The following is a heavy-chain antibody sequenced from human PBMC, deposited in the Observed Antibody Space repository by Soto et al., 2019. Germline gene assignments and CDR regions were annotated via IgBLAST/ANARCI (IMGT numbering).Heavy chain of an antibody. D-gene: IGHD6-6*01. J-gene: IGHJ4*02. V-gene: IGHV3-33*01. Sequence: GGSLRLSCAASGFTFSSYGMHWVRQAPGKGLEWVAVIWYDGSNKYYADSVKGRFTISRDNSKNTLYLQMNSLRAEDTAVYYCARDLRVSSSAGCDYWGQGTLVTVSS. CDR2: IWYDGSNK. CDR3: ARDLRVSSSAGCDY. CDR1: GFTFSSYG.